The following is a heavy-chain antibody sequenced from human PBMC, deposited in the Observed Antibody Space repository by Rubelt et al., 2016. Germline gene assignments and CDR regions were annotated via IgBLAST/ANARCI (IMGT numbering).Heavy chain of an antibody. J-gene: IGHJ4*02. CDR2: ICYSGGT. Sequence: QLQLQVSGPGLVKPSETLSLTCTVSGGSISSSSYYWGWIRQPPGKGLEWIGSICYSGGTYYNPSLKSRVTISVDTAKNQFSLKLSSVTAADTAVYYCAREGGYGSGSYGFDYWGQGTLVTVSS. V-gene: IGHV4-39*07. CDR3: AREGGYGSGSYGFDY. CDR1: GGSISSSSYY. D-gene: IGHD3-10*01.